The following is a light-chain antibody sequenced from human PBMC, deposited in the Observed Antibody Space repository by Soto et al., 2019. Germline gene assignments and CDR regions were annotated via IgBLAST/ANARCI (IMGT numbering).Light chain of an antibody. V-gene: IGLV2-8*01. Sequence: QSVLTQPPSASGSPGQSVTISCTGTSSDVGGYNYVSWYQQHPGKAPIFMIFEVSRRPSGVPDRVSGSKSGNTASLTVSGLQDDDEADYYCSSYAGSNNPVVFGGGTKLTVL. CDR1: SSDVGGYNY. J-gene: IGLJ2*01. CDR3: SSYAGSNNPVV. CDR2: EVS.